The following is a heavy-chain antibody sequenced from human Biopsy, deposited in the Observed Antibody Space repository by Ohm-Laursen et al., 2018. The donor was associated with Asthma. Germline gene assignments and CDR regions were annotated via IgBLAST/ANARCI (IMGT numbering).Heavy chain of an antibody. Sequence: SLRLSCSASGFAVSRDHMFWVRQAPGKGLEWVSVIYSGGTSHTADSVRGRFTISRAYSKNTLYLQMHSLRAEGTAVYYCARGDSSNWSHYYFDYWGQGTLVTVPS. V-gene: IGHV3-53*01. CDR2: IYSGGTS. CDR3: ARGDSSNWSHYYFDY. CDR1: GFAVSRDH. D-gene: IGHD3-22*01. J-gene: IGHJ4*02.